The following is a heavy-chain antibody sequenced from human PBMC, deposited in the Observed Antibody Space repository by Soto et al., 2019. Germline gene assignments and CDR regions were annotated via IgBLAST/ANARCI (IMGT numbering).Heavy chain of an antibody. J-gene: IGHJ4*02. CDR2: INAGNGNT. CDR1: GYTFTNYA. D-gene: IGHD5-12*01. Sequence: GXSVKVSCKASGYTFTNYAMHWVRQAPGQRLEWMGWINAGNGNTKYSQKFQGRVTITRDTSASTAYMELSSLRSEDTAVYYCARVSGYYLPDYWGQGTLVTVSS. V-gene: IGHV1-3*01. CDR3: ARVSGYYLPDY.